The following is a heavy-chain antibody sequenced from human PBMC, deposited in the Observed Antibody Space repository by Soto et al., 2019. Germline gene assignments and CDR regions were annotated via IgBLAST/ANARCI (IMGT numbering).Heavy chain of an antibody. CDR1: GYTFTNYN. D-gene: IGHD6-13*01. CDR2: MNPNNGDT. V-gene: IGHV1-8*01. Sequence: QVQLVQSGAEVKKPGASVKVSCKASGYTFTNYNINWVRQATGQGLEWMGWMNPNNGDTGYAQKFQGRVTMTRNTSISTAYMQLSSLRSEDTAVYYCARERSHSSSWSNSFDIWGQGTMATVSS. CDR3: ARERSHSSSWSNSFDI. J-gene: IGHJ3*02.